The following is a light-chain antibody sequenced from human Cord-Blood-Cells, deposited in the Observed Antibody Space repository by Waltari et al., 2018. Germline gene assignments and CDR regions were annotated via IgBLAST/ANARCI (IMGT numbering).Light chain of an antibody. V-gene: IGKV3-15*01. CDR1: QSVSSN. Sequence: EIVMTQSTATLSVSPGDRATLSCRASQSVSSNLACYQQKPGQAPRLLIYGASTSATGIPARFSGSGSGTDFTLTISSLQSEDFAVYYCQQYNNWLTFGQGTKLEIK. CDR3: QQYNNWLT. CDR2: GAS. J-gene: IGKJ2*01.